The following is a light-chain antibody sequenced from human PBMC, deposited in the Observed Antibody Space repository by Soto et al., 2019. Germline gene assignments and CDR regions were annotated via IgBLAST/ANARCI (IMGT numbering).Light chain of an antibody. Sequence: ELVLTQSPGTLSLSPGERATLSCRASQSVSSSYLAWYQQKPGQAPRLLIYGATSRDTAIPDTFSGTDSGTDSTLTNNRLEADDFAEYNCEQYCSSPQTFGKGTKVEIE. CDR2: GAT. J-gene: IGKJ1*01. CDR1: QSVSSSY. V-gene: IGKV3-20*01. CDR3: EQYCSSPQT.